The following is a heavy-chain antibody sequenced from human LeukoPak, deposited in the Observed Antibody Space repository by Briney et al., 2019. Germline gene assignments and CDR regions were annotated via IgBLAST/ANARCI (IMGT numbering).Heavy chain of an antibody. J-gene: IGHJ4*02. CDR1: GFTFSSYS. CDR3: AKVNADWNRAYYLDY. D-gene: IGHD1-1*01. CDR2: ISGSGGST. Sequence: GGSLRLSCAASGFTFSSYSMNWVRQAPGKGLEWVSAISGSGGSTYYADSVKGRFTISRDNSKNTLYLQMNSLRAEDTAVYYCAKVNADWNRAYYLDYWGQGTLVTVSS. V-gene: IGHV3-23*01.